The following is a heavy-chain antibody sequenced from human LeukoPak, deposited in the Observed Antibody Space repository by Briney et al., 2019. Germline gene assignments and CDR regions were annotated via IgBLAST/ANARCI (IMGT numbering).Heavy chain of an antibody. CDR1: GGSISTDS. CDR2: TYTSGSI. D-gene: IGHD2-2*01. CDR3: ARAGGGYCLSSRCSGDWFDP. J-gene: IGHJ5*02. V-gene: IGHV4-4*07. Sequence: SETLSLTCTVSGGSISTDSWSWIRQPAGKGLEWIGHTYTSGSINHNPSLKSRVSMSVDTSKNQFSLKLTSVTAADTAVYYCARAGGGYCLSSRCSGDWFDPWGQGTLVTVSS.